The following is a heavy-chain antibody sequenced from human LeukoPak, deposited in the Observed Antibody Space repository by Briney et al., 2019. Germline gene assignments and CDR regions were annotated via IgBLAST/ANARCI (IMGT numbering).Heavy chain of an antibody. CDR2: IHTSGST. J-gene: IGHJ4*02. CDR1: GGSISNYH. Sequence: SETLSLTCTVSGGSISNYHWSWIRQPAGKGLEWIGQIHTSGSTNYNPPLKSRVTMSIDTTEDQVSLTIRSVTAAGTAFYYCARRDISSGWSFNYWGQGTLVTVSS. CDR3: ARRDISSGWSFNY. V-gene: IGHV4-4*07. D-gene: IGHD6-19*01.